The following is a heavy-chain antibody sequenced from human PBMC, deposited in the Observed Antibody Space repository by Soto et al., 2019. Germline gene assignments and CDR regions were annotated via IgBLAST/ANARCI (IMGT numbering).Heavy chain of an antibody. CDR2: ISDSGDTT. D-gene: IGHD1-26*01. CDR3: AKDLGTPGVGATLGD. V-gene: IGHV3-23*01. CDR1: AFTFSSYA. J-gene: IGHJ4*02. Sequence: EVQLLESGGGLVRPGGSLRLSCAASAFTFSSYAMSWVRQAPGKGLEWISGISDSGDTTDNADSVRGRFTISRDNSKNTLYLQMNSLRAEDTATYYCAKDLGTPGVGATLGDWGQGTLVTVSS.